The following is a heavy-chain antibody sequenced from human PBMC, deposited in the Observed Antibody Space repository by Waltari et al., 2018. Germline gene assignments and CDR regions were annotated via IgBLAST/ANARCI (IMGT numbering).Heavy chain of an antibody. CDR3: ARGRGKRSYSLGWFDP. J-gene: IGHJ5*02. Sequence: QVQLVQSGAEVKKPGASVKVSCKASGFTFTSYDINWVRQATGQGLEWMGWMNPNSGNTGYAQKFQGRVTMTRNTSISTAYMELSSLRSEDTAVYYCARGRGKRSYSLGWFDPWGQGTLVTVSS. V-gene: IGHV1-8*01. D-gene: IGHD1-26*01. CDR2: MNPNSGNT. CDR1: GFTFTSYD.